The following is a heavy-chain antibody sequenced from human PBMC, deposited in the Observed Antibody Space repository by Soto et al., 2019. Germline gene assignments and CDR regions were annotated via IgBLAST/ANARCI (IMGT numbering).Heavy chain of an antibody. CDR2: IYWNDDK. Sequence: VSGPTLVNRTQTLTLTCTFSGFSLATSGVGVGWIRQPPGKALEWLALIYWNDDKRYSPSLKGRLTITKDTSKNQVVLAMTNMDPVDTATYYCAHHTITPVTNWFDPWGLGTLVTVSS. J-gene: IGHJ5*02. D-gene: IGHD1-20*01. CDR3: AHHTITPVTNWFDP. CDR1: GFSLATSGVG. V-gene: IGHV2-5*01.